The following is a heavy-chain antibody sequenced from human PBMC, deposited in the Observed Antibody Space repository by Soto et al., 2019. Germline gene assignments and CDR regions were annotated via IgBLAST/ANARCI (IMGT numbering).Heavy chain of an antibody. CDR2: HHSDST. CDR1: GGSMRGQH. CDR3: STCPVGAGGRGY. Sequence: QVQLQESGPGLVKPSETLSLTCTVSGGSMRGQHWSWIRQPPGKGLEWIGHHSDSTNYNPSLKSRXTISTATSKNQFSLKLSSVTASDTAVYCWSTCPVGAGGRGYWGQGPLVTVSS. J-gene: IGHJ4*02. D-gene: IGHD3-16*01. V-gene: IGHV4-4*09.